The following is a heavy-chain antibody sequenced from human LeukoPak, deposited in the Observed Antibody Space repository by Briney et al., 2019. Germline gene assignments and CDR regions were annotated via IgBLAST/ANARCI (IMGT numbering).Heavy chain of an antibody. CDR2: INWNGGST. CDR1: GFTFDDYG. V-gene: IGHV3-20*04. D-gene: IGHD4-17*01. Sequence: GGSLRLSCAASGFTFDDYGMSWVRQAPGKGLEWVSGINWNGGSTGYADSVKGRFTISRDNAKNSLYLQMNSLRAEDTAVYYCARWYSDNVGNYSNFIAVGGKGTTVTVSS. CDR3: ARWYSDNVGNYSNFIAV. J-gene: IGHJ6*03.